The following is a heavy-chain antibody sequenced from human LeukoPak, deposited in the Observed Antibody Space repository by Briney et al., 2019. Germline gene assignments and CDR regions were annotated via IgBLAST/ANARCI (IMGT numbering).Heavy chain of an antibody. V-gene: IGHV4-59*01. CDR3: ARTQWFGELPFDY. CDR2: IYYSGST. J-gene: IGHJ4*02. CDR1: GGSISSYY. D-gene: IGHD3-10*01. Sequence: SETLSLTCTVSGGSISSYYWSWLRQPPGKGLEWLGYIYYSGSTNYNPSLKSRVTISVDTSKNQFSLKLSSVTAADTAVYYCARTQWFGELPFDYWGQGTLVTVSS.